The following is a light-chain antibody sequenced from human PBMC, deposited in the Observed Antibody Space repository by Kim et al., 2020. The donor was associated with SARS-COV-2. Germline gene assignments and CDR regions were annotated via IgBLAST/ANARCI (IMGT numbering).Light chain of an antibody. V-gene: IGKV3-11*01. CDR1: QSVRSY. CDR2: GAS. Sequence: TLSPGERATLSCRASQSVRSYLAWYQQKPGQAPRLLIYGASNRATGTPARFSGSGSGTDFILTITSLEPEDFAVYYCQQRSNWFTFGEGTKVDIK. J-gene: IGKJ4*01. CDR3: QQRSNWFT.